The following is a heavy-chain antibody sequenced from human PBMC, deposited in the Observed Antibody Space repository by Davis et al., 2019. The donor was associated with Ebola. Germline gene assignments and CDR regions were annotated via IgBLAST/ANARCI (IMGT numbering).Heavy chain of an antibody. CDR1: GYTFTSYG. Sequence: AASVKVSCKASGYTFTSYGISWVRQAPGQGLECMGRIIPILGIANYAQKFQGRVTITANKSTSTAYMELSSLRSEDTAVYYCARARDGYNFDAFDIWGQGTMVTVSS. J-gene: IGHJ3*02. D-gene: IGHD5-24*01. V-gene: IGHV1-69*04. CDR2: IIPILGIA. CDR3: ARARDGYNFDAFDI.